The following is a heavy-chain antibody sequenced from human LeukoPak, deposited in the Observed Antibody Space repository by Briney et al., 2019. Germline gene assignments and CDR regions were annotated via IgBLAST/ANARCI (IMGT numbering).Heavy chain of an antibody. CDR1: GFTFSTYA. D-gene: IGHD3-10*01. Sequence: GGSLRLSCAASGFTFSTYALTWVRQAPGKGLEWVSTIGGSGGVTYYADSVKGRFTISRDNSKNTLYLQMNSLRAEDTAVYYCAKEYYYASGGPGQNWGQGTLVTVSS. V-gene: IGHV3-23*01. J-gene: IGHJ4*02. CDR3: AKEYYYASGGPGQN. CDR2: IGGSGGVT.